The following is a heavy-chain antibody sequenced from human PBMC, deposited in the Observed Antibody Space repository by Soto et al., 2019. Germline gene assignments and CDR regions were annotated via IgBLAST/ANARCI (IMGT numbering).Heavy chain of an antibody. Sequence: QVQLQESGPRLVKPSETLSLSCTVSGGSVSSGGHYWSWIRQTPGKGLEWIGHIYYSGSTNYNPSLKSRVTLSIDTSKNQFSLKLSSVIAADTAVYYCARTTEDIVLIPATNGMDVWGQGTTVTVSS. D-gene: IGHD2-2*01. J-gene: IGHJ6*02. CDR1: GGSVSSGGHY. CDR2: IYYSGST. V-gene: IGHV4-61*08. CDR3: ARTTEDIVLIPATNGMDV.